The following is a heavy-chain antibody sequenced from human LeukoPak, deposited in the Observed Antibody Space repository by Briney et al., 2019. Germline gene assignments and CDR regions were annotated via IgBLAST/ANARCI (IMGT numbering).Heavy chain of an antibody. J-gene: IGHJ4*02. CDR3: VSGFLHWLY. V-gene: IGHV3-7*01. CDR1: GFSFSSYW. D-gene: IGHD3-3*01. CDR2: INPDGSNM. Sequence: PGGSLRLSCAASGFSFSSYWVSWVRQAPGKGLEWVANINPDGSNMLYVDSVKGRFTTSRDNAKNSLYLQMNNLRTEDTAVYFCVSGFLHWLYCGQGPLVTVSS.